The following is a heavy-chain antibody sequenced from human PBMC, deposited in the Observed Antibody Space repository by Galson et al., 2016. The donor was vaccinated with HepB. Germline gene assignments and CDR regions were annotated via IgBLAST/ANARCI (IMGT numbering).Heavy chain of an antibody. J-gene: IGHJ3*01. V-gene: IGHV3-72*01. CDR3: ARVTSFIRDIGTLDL. CDR2: IRKRSNGYTT. D-gene: IGHD5-12*01. Sequence: SLRLSCAASGFTFSNYGMHWVRQAPGKGLEWVGRIRKRSNGYTTEYGASVKGRFSVSRDDSENSMYLQMDSLKSEDTAVYYCARVTSFIRDIGTLDLWGRGTLVTVSS. CDR1: GFTFSNYG.